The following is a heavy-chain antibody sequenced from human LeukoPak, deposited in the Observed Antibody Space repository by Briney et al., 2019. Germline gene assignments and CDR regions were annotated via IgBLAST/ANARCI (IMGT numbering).Heavy chain of an antibody. CDR2: IIPILGIA. D-gene: IGHD1-26*01. J-gene: IGHJ4*02. CDR1: GGTLSSYA. Sequence: ASVKVSCKASGGTLSSYAISWVRQAPGQGLEWMGRIIPILGIANYAQKFQGRVTITADKSTSTAYMELSSLRSEDTAVYYCAVKSGSYPGYYFDYWGQGTLVTVSS. V-gene: IGHV1-69*04. CDR3: AVKSGSYPGYYFDY.